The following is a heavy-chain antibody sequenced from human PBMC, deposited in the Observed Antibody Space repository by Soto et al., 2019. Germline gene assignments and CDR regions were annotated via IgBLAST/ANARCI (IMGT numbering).Heavy chain of an antibody. CDR2: INPNSGGT. CDR3: AASGDYDSGDY. CDR1: VYTFTGYY. D-gene: IGHD3-22*01. V-gene: IGHV1-2*02. J-gene: IGHJ4*02. Sequence: ASLKVSCKASVYTFTGYYMHWVRQAPGQGLEWMGWINPNSGGTNYAQKFQGRVTITRDTSASTAYMELSSLRSEDTAVYYCAASGDYDSGDYWGQGTLVTVSS.